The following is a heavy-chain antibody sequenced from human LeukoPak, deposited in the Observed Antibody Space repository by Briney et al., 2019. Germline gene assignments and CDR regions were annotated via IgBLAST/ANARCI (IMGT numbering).Heavy chain of an antibody. CDR2: IIGSGSTT. V-gene: IGHV3-48*03. CDR1: GFTFSSYE. J-gene: IGHJ5*02. Sequence: PGGSLRLSCAASGFTFSSYEMNWVRQAPGKGLEWLSYIIGSGSTTQYADSVRDRFTISRENDKNAVYLQMNSLRADDTAIYYCVRDRGGAYSGDNLFDPWGQGTLVTVSS. D-gene: IGHD2-21*01. CDR3: VRDRGGAYSGDNLFDP.